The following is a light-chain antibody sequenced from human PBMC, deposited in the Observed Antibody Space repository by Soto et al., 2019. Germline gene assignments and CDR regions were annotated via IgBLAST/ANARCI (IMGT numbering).Light chain of an antibody. CDR1: QSVSSSY. CDR3: QQYGGSPVYI. J-gene: IGKJ2*01. CDR2: AAS. Sequence: EIVLTQSPGTLSLSPGERATLSCRASQSVSSSYSAWYQQKPGQAPRLLIYAASSRATGIPDRFSGTGSGTDFTLTISRLEPEDFAVYYCQQYGGSPVYIFGQGIRLEIK. V-gene: IGKV3-20*01.